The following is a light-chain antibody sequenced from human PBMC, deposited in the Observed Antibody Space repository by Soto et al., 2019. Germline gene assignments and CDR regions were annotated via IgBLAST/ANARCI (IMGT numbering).Light chain of an antibody. Sequence: DIQMTQSPSTLSASVGDRVTITCRASQSISSWLAWYQQKPGKAPTLLTYKASSLESGVPSRFSGSGSGTEFTLTISSLQPDDFATYYCQQYNSYWTFGQGTKVEIK. CDR2: KAS. CDR3: QQYNSYWT. J-gene: IGKJ1*01. V-gene: IGKV1-5*03. CDR1: QSISSW.